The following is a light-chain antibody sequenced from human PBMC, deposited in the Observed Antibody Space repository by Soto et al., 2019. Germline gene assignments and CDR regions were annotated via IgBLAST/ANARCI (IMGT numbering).Light chain of an antibody. CDR3: QHFGNSLYT. CDR2: GVS. CDR1: QSVTSKH. J-gene: IGKJ2*01. Sequence: EIVLTQSPDTLSVSPGEGTTLSCRASQSVTSKHVAWYQQKPGQAPRLLIYGVSSRATGIPDRFSGSGSGTDFTLTISRVEPEDFAVYYCQHFGNSLYTFGQGNKLEIK. V-gene: IGKV3-20*01.